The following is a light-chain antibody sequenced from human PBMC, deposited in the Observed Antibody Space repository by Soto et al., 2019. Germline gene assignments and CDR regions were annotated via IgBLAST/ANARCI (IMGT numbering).Light chain of an antibody. J-gene: IGKJ1*01. CDR3: QQYNSYSRT. Sequence: DTQMTQSPSTLSASVGDRVTITCRASQSISSWLAWYQQKPGKAPKLLIYKASSLESGVPSRFSGSGSGTEFTLTISSLQPDAFATYYCQQYNSYSRTFGQGTKVEIK. CDR1: QSISSW. V-gene: IGKV1-5*03. CDR2: KAS.